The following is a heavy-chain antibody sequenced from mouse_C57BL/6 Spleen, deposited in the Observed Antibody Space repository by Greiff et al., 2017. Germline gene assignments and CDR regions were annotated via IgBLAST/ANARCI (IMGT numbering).Heavy chain of an antibody. CDR3: AIQIYYGNYVDYAMDY. Sequence: EVQLVESGGGLVQPGGSLKLSCAASGFTFSDYYMYWVRQTPEKRLEWVAYISNGGGSTYYPDTVKGRFTISRDNAKNTLYLQMSRLKSEDTAMYYCAIQIYYGNYVDYAMDYWGQGTSVTVSS. D-gene: IGHD2-1*01. CDR2: ISNGGGST. V-gene: IGHV5-12*01. J-gene: IGHJ4*01. CDR1: GFTFSDYY.